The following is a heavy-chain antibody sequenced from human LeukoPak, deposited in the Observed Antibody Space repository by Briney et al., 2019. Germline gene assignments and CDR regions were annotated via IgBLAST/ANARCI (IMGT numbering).Heavy chain of an antibody. CDR2: INSGGSWT. Sequence: GGSLRLSCAASGNYWMRWVRQAPGKGLVWVSHINSGGSWTSYADSVKGQFTISKDNAKNTVYLQMNSLRAEDTAVYYCVSFYETYWGRGTLVTVSS. CDR1: GNYW. CDR3: VSFYETY. V-gene: IGHV3-74*01. D-gene: IGHD2/OR15-2a*01. J-gene: IGHJ4*02.